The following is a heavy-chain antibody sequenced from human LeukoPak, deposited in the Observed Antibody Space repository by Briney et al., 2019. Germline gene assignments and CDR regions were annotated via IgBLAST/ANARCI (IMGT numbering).Heavy chain of an antibody. CDR2: IYYSGST. Sequence: SQTLSLTCTVSGGSISSGDYYWSWIRQPPGKGLEWIGYIYYSGSTYYNPSLKSRVTISVDTSKNQFSLKLSSVTAADTAVYYCAREGCGSGGSCYSNWFDPWGPGTLVTVSS. CDR1: GGSISSGDYY. D-gene: IGHD2-15*01. V-gene: IGHV4-30-4*01. CDR3: AREGCGSGGSCYSNWFDP. J-gene: IGHJ5*02.